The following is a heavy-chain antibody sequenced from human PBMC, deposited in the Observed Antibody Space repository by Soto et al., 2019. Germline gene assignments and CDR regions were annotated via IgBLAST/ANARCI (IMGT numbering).Heavy chain of an antibody. CDR1: GFSFVAYA. D-gene: IGHD3-3*02. J-gene: IGHJ4*02. CDR3: ARGEDIGYWDILALPPPDY. V-gene: IGHV3-23*01. Sequence: DVQLLESGGGLVQPGGSLRLSCAASGFSFVAYAMKWVRQAPGRGLEWVSCISGSGGSTYHADSVKGRFSISRDNSKNTLYLQMNSMRAEDTGVYYCARGEDIGYWDILALPPPDYWGQGTLVSVSS. CDR2: ISGSGGST.